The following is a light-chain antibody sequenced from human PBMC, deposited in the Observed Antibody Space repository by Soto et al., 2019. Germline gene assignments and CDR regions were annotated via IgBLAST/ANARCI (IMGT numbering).Light chain of an antibody. CDR1: QSVSSRY. J-gene: IGKJ4*01. CDR3: QQYNDWPLT. Sequence: IVLTQSPGTRSLSAGERATLSCRASQSVSSRYLAWNQQKHGQAPRLIMYGASTRATGIPDRFSGSVSGTDGTLTISRLETEDGSVYYCQQYNDWPLTFGGGTKVDI. CDR2: GAS. V-gene: IGKV3-20*01.